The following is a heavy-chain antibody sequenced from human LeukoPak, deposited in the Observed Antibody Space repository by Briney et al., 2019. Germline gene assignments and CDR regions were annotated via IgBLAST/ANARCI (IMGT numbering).Heavy chain of an antibody. D-gene: IGHD2-21*02. Sequence: TSETLSLTCAVYGGSFSGYYWSWIRQPPGKGLEWIGEINHSGSTNYNPSLKSRVTISVDTSKKQFSLKLTSVTAADTAVYYCARHRSCGGDCFLSQGADFDYWGLGILVTVSS. CDR1: GGSFSGYY. CDR2: INHSGST. J-gene: IGHJ4*02. V-gene: IGHV4-34*01. CDR3: ARHRSCGGDCFLSQGADFDY.